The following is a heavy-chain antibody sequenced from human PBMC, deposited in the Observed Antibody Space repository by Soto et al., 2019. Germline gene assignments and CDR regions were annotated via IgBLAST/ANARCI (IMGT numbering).Heavy chain of an antibody. J-gene: IGHJ4*02. CDR2: IYYSGST. CDR3: ARGREDIVVVPAAFYYYFDY. V-gene: IGHV4-59*01. CDR1: GGSISSYY. D-gene: IGHD2-2*01. Sequence: PSETLSLTCTVSGGSISSYYWSWIRQPPGKGLEWIGYIYYSGSTNYNPSLKSRVTISVDTSKNQFSLKLSSVTAADTAVYYCARGREDIVVVPAAFYYYFDYWGQGTLVTVSS.